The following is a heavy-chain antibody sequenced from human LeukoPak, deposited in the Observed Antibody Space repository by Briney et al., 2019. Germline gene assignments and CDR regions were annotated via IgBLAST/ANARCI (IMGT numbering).Heavy chain of an antibody. Sequence: GGSLRLSCAGSGFTFSRYEMNWVRQAPGKGLEWVSYISGSGKTIYYADAVKGRFTISRDDARNSLYLQMNSLRAEDTAVYYCARDGARGYFEPFDHWGQGTLVTVSS. CDR2: ISGSGKTI. V-gene: IGHV3-48*03. J-gene: IGHJ4*02. CDR1: GFTFSRYE. D-gene: IGHD5-12*01. CDR3: ARDGARGYFEPFDH.